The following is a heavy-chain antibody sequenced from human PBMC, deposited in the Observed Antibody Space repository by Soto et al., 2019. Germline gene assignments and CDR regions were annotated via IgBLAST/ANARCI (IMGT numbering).Heavy chain of an antibody. CDR1: GESFSGYY. Sequence: PSETLSLTCVVSGESFSGYYWSWIRQTPGMGLEWIGEVDHRGSTTYNPPLKNRASISIYSSKNLFSLELTSVTAPDTALYFCEGYEYANSLYGVEVWGQGTRVTVSS. J-gene: IGHJ6*02. CDR2: VDHRGST. D-gene: IGHD2-8*01. CDR3: EGYEYANSLYGVEV. V-gene: IGHV4-34*01.